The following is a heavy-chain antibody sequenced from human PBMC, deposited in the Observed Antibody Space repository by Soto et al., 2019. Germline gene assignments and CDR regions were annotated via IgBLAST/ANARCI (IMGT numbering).Heavy chain of an antibody. D-gene: IGHD3-10*01. CDR3: AYYYGSGSQYYYYGMDV. CDR2: IIPILGIA. V-gene: IGHV1-69*02. CDR1: GGTFSSYT. J-gene: IGHJ6*02. Sequence: ASVKVSCKASGGTFSSYTISWVRQAPGQGLEWMGRIIPILGIANYAQKFQGRVTITADKSTSTAYMELSSLRSEDTAVYYCAYYYGSGSQYYYYGMDVWGQGTTVTVSS.